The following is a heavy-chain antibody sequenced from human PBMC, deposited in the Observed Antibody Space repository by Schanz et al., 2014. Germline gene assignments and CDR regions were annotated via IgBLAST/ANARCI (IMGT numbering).Heavy chain of an antibody. CDR2: ISPYNGNT. CDR1: GYTFTDYG. CDR3: AGAFDSSGYYFDY. V-gene: IGHV1-18*01. Sequence: QGQLVQSGPEVKEPGASVKVSCKASGYTFTDYGLSWVRQAPGQGLEWMGWISPYNGNTNYAQKLQGRVTMTADTSTSTAYMDLRSLRSDDTAVYYCAGAFDSSGYYFDYWGQGTLVTVSS. D-gene: IGHD3-22*01. J-gene: IGHJ4*02.